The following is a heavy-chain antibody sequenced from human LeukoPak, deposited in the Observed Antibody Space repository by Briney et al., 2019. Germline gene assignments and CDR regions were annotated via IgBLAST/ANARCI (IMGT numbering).Heavy chain of an antibody. CDR1: GFTFSSYW. V-gene: IGHV3-23*01. Sequence: GGSLRLSCAASGFTFSSYWMSWVRQAPGQGLEWVSTISGRGGITYYADSVKGRFTISRDNSKNTVFLQMNSLRVDDTAVYYCAKALRETHRPVYSYYYMDVWGKGTTVTVSS. J-gene: IGHJ6*03. CDR2: ISGRGGIT. CDR3: AKALRETHRPVYSYYYMDV.